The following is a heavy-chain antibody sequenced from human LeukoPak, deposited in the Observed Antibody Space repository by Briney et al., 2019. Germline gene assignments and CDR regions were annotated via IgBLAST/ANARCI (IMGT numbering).Heavy chain of an antibody. Sequence: GGSLRLSCAASGNYWMHWVRQAPGKGLVWVSHINSDGSWTSYADSVKGRFTISKDNAKNTVYLQMNNLRAEDTAVYYCARGGVYSSGRFDYWGQGTLVTVSS. CDR3: ARGGVYSSGRFDY. CDR2: INSDGSWT. D-gene: IGHD6-19*01. CDR1: GNYW. J-gene: IGHJ4*02. V-gene: IGHV3-74*01.